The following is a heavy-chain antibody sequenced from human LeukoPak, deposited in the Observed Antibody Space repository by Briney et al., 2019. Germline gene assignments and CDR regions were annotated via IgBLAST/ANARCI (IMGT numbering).Heavy chain of an antibody. CDR1: GFTFDDYT. Sequence: GGSLRLSCAASGFTFDDYTMHWVRQAPGKTLEWVSLISWDGTTYYADSMKGRFTISRDNSKNSLYLQMDTLRSEDTAFYYCAKDLTYESSGSVFDYWGQGTLVTVSS. J-gene: IGHJ4*02. D-gene: IGHD3-22*01. CDR3: AKDLTYESSGSVFDY. CDR2: ISWDGTT. V-gene: IGHV3-43*01.